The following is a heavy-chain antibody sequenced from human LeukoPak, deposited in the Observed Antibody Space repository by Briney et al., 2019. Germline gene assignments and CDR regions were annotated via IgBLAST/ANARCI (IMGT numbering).Heavy chain of an antibody. Sequence: ASEEVPQRPCGYTLPRYCISWVRQAPGQGCEGMGGNSAHNCNKNHAQKPQHRDTISTDTYTSRAYMALKSLRSDHRAVYYCSSGGGGFRSGWFREDYWGEGTLGTVSS. V-gene: IGHV1-18*01. J-gene: IGHJ4*02. CDR2: NSAHNCNK. CDR3: SSGGGGFRSGWFREDY. CDR1: GYTLPRYC. D-gene: IGHD6-19*01.